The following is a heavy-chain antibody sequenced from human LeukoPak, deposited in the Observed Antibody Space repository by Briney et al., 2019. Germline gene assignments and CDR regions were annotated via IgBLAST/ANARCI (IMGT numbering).Heavy chain of an antibody. Sequence: GGSLSLSCALSGFTFSIFAMSGVRHAPGKGVVWVSSICGNSGSTYYADSVKGRFTISRDNSKNTVYLQMNSLRAEDTAVYYGAKVSAWAMVGATYFDYWGQGTLVTVSS. CDR1: GFTFSIFA. D-gene: IGHD1-26*01. CDR2: ICGNSGST. CDR3: AKVSAWAMVGATYFDY. V-gene: IGHV3-23*01. J-gene: IGHJ4*02.